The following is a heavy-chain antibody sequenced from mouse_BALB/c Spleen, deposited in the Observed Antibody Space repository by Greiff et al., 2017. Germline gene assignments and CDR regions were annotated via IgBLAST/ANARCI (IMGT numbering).Heavy chain of an antibody. J-gene: IGHJ1*01. CDR1: GYTFTSYV. V-gene: IGHV1-14*01. D-gene: IGHD2-2*01. CDR2: INPYNDGT. Sequence: EVQRVESGPELVKPGASVKMSCKASGYTFTSYVMHWVKQKPGQGLEWIGYINPYNDGTKYNEKFKGKATLTSDKSSSTAYMELSSLTSEDSAVYYCARYGYYGYFDVWGAGTTVTVSS. CDR3: ARYGYYGYFDV.